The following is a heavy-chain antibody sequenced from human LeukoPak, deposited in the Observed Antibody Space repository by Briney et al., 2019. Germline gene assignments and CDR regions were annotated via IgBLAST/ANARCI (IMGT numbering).Heavy chain of an antibody. V-gene: IGHV3-23*01. CDR2: ISGGGGST. Sequence: GGSLRLSCAASGFTFSSYSMNWVRQAPGKGLEWVSTISGGGGSTYYADSVKGRFTISRDNSKNTLYLQMNSLGAEDTAVYYCAKGRRDAYNFDIDYWGQGTLVTVSS. J-gene: IGHJ4*02. CDR3: AKGRRDAYNFDIDY. CDR1: GFTFSSYS. D-gene: IGHD5-24*01.